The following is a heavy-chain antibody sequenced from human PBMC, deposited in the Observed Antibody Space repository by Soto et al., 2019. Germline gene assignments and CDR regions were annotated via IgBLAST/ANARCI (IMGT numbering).Heavy chain of an antibody. D-gene: IGHD6-13*01. CDR1: GFTFSSYG. Sequence: QVQLVESGGGVVQPGRSLRLSCAASGFTFSSYGMHWVRQAPGKGLEWVAVTSYDGSNKYYADSVKGRFTISRDNSKNTVYQQMNSLRAEGTAVYYCANTLRSWYDPLGDWGQGNLVTVSS. J-gene: IGHJ4*02. V-gene: IGHV3-30*18. CDR2: TSYDGSNK. CDR3: ANTLRSWYDPLGD.